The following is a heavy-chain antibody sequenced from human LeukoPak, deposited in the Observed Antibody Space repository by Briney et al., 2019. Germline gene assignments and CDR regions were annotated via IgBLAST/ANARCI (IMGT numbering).Heavy chain of an antibody. D-gene: IGHD1-26*01. CDR1: GFPVSSNY. CDR2: FYSGGST. Sequence: QPGGPLRLSCAASGFPVSSNYMSWVRQAPGRGLEWVAVFYSGGSTYYADSVKGRFTISRDNSKNTLYLQMNSLRAEDTAVYYCARRGSTRSYSYWFDPWGQGTLVTVSS. CDR3: ARRGSTRSYSYWFDP. J-gene: IGHJ5*02. V-gene: IGHV3-53*01.